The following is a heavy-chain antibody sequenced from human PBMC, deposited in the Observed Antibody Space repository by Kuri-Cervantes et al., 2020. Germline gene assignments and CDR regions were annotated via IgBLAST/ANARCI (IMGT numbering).Heavy chain of an antibody. CDR2: IYPGDSDT. CDR3: ARHSGISAGTNFYYYLDV. V-gene: IGHV5-51*01. CDR1: GYSFSDYW. Sequence: GESLKISCQGSGYSFSDYWIGWVRQMPGKGLEWMGIIYPGDSDTRYSLSFQGQVTISADKSFNTAYLQWRSLKASDTATYYCARHSGISAGTNFYYYLDVWGKGTTVTVSS. J-gene: IGHJ6*03. D-gene: IGHD6-19*01.